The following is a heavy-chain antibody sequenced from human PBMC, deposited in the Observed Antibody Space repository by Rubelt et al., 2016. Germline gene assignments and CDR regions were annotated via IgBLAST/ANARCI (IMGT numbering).Heavy chain of an antibody. CDR2: MNPNSGNT. CDR1: GYTFTSYD. Sequence: QVQLVQSGAEVKKPGASVKVSCKASGYTFTSYDINWVRQATGQGLEWMGWMNPNSGNTGYARRFQGGVTRTRNTSISTAYMELSSLRYEDTAVYYCARALTRTLTTDPYHFDYWGQGTLVTVSS. V-gene: IGHV1-8*01. D-gene: IGHD4-17*01. CDR3: ARALTRTLTTDPYHFDY. J-gene: IGHJ4*02.